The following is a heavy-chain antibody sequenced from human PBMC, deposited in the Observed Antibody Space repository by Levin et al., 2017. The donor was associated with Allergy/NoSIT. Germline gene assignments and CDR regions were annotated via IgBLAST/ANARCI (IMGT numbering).Heavy chain of an antibody. D-gene: IGHD3-3*01. Sequence: GGSLRLSCAASGFTFSSYAMSWVRQAPGKGLEWVSAISGSGGSTYYADSVKGRFTISRDNSKNTLYLQMNSLRAEDTAVYYCAKGDDFWSGSEYYFDYWGQGTLVTVSS. J-gene: IGHJ4*02. CDR3: AKGDDFWSGSEYYFDY. CDR1: GFTFSSYA. V-gene: IGHV3-23*01. CDR2: ISGSGGST.